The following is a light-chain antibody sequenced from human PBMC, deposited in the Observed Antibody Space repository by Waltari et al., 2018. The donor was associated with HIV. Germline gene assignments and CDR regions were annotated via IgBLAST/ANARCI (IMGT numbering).Light chain of an antibody. V-gene: IGKV4-1*01. J-gene: IGKJ1*01. CDR2: WAS. Sequence: FVMTQSPDSLAVSLGERATIKCKSGQSVLYSPNSKNYLAWYQQKPGHPPKLLIYWASTRESGVPDRFSGGGSGTDFTLTISSLQAEDVAVYFCLQYYTTPQTFGQGTKVEIK. CDR3: LQYYTTPQT. CDR1: QSVLYSPNSKNY.